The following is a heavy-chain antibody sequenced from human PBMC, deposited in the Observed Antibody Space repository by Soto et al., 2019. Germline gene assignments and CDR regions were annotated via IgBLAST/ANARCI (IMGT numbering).Heavy chain of an antibody. CDR2: IGSGGGDT. J-gene: IGHJ3*02. D-gene: IGHD1-26*01. Sequence: EVQLLASGGGLVQPGGSLRVSCAASGFTFYNYAMSWVRQAPGKGLEWVSTIGSGGGDTYYADSVKGRFTISRDESKSTLYLQLNSLRAEDTALYYCAKDRMAQNSVWDPFDIWGQGTRVTVSS. V-gene: IGHV3-23*01. CDR1: GFTFYNYA. CDR3: AKDRMAQNSVWDPFDI.